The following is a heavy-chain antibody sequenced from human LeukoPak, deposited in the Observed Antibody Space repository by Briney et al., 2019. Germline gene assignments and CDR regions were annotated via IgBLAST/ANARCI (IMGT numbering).Heavy chain of an antibody. CDR2: ISSSSSYI. CDR3: ARAADHYGSGSYYRLDY. Sequence: GGSLRLSCAASGFTFSSYSMNWVRQAPGKGLEWVSSISSSSSYIYYADSVKGRFTISRDNAKNSLYLQMNSLRAEDMALYYCARAADHYGSGSYYRLDYWGQGTLVTVSS. D-gene: IGHD3-10*01. V-gene: IGHV3-21*04. CDR1: GFTFSSYS. J-gene: IGHJ4*02.